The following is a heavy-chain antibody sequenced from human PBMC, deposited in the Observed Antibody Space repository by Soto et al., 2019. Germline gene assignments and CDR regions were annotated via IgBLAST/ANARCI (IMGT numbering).Heavy chain of an antibody. CDR1: GFTFSSYA. V-gene: IGHV3-30-3*01. CDR3: ARTTTTAHYFDY. CDR2: ISYDGSNK. J-gene: IGHJ4*02. D-gene: IGHD1-26*01. Sequence: PGGSLRLSCAASGFTFSSYAMHWVRQAPGKGLEWVAVISYDGSNKYYADSVKGRFTISRDNSKNTLYLQMNSLRAEDTAVYYCARTTTTAHYFDYWGQGTLVTVSS.